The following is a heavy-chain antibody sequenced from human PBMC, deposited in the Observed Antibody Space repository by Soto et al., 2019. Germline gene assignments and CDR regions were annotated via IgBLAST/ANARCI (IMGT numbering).Heavy chain of an antibody. CDR3: ARVWVRDTAMVLYYFDY. D-gene: IGHD5-18*01. V-gene: IGHV4-38-2*01. Sequence: PSETLSLTCAVSGYSISSGYYWGWIRQPPGKGLEWIGSIYHSGSTYYNPSLKSRVTISVDTAKNQFSLKLSSVTAADTAVYYCARVWVRDTAMVLYYFDYWGQGTLVTVSS. CDR2: IYHSGST. J-gene: IGHJ4*02. CDR1: GYSISSGYY.